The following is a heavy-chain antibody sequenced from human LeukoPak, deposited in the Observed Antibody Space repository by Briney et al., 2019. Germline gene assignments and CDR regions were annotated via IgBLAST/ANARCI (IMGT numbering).Heavy chain of an antibody. V-gene: IGHV1-2*02. Sequence: ASVKVSCKASGYTFTGYYMHRVRQAPGQGLEWMGWINPNSGGTNHAQKFQGRVTMTRDTSISTDYIEQSRLISDDTAVYYCAITWSDGGSPPNAWFDPWGQGTLVTVSS. CDR3: AITWSDGGSPPNAWFDP. CDR1: GYTFTGYY. CDR2: INPNSGGT. D-gene: IGHD1-26*01. J-gene: IGHJ5*02.